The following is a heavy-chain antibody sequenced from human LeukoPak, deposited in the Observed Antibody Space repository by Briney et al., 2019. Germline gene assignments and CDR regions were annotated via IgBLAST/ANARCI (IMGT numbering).Heavy chain of an antibody. CDR1: GYTFSTYG. CDR3: ARASPGKDDWGYYYYYMDV. V-gene: IGHV1-18*01. Sequence: ASVKVSCKTSGYTFSTYGISWVRQAPGQGLEWMGWISVYNGNTNYAQKLQGRVTMTTDTSTNTAYMELRSLRSDDTAVYYCARASPGKDDWGYYYYYMDVWGKGTTVTISS. D-gene: IGHD3-16*01. CDR2: ISVYNGNT. J-gene: IGHJ6*03.